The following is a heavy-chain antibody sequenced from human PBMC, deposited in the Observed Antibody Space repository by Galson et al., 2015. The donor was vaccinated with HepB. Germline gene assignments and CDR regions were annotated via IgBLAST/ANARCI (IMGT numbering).Heavy chain of an antibody. J-gene: IGHJ3*02. Sequence: SLRLSCAASGFTFSNAWMSWVRQAPGKGLEWVGRIKSKTDGGTTDYAAPVKGRFTISRDDSKNTLYLQMNSLKTEDTAVYYCTTDQSRRDDAFDIWGQGTMVTVSS. V-gene: IGHV3-15*01. CDR1: GFTFSNAW. CDR3: TTDQSRRDDAFDI. CDR2: IKSKTDGGTT.